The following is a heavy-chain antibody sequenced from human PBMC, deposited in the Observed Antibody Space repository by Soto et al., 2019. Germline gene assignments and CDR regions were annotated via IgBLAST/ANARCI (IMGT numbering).Heavy chain of an antibody. CDR3: SREVGNTVTSDY. V-gene: IGHV1-18*01. CDR1: GYAFINYA. CDR2: ISPSNDKS. Sequence: QVQMVQSGAEVKKPGTSVKVSCKASGYAFINYAVTWVRQAPGEGLEWMGWISPSNDKSYSAQEFQDRVTMSTETSSNRAHMELRRLTSDDTAEYCCSREVGNTVTSDYWGQGTLVTVSS. D-gene: IGHD2-21*02. J-gene: IGHJ4*02.